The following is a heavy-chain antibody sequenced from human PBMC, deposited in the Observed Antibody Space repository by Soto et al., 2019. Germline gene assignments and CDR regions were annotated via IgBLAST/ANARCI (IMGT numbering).Heavy chain of an antibody. Sequence: EAQLGESGGALVKPGGTLTLSCAASGFTVSNVWMICVRQAPGKGLEWIGLIKGICAGGTADFAAPVKGRFSISREDVKNRLYLQMRSLKTEFTEADFWTVDTMTPRWGQGTVVTVSS. CDR3: TVDTMTPR. CDR1: GFTVSNVW. CDR2: IKGICAGGTA. V-gene: IGHV3-15*02. J-gene: IGHJ4*02. D-gene: IGHD3-3*01.